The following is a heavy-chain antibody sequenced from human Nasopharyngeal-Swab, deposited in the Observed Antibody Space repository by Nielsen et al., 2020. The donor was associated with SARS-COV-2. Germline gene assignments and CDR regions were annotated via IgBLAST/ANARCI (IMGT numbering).Heavy chain of an antibody. Sequence: VRQMPGKGLEWMGIIYPGDSDTRYSPSFQGQVTISADKSISTAYLQWSSLKASDTAMYYCVRVITFGGVIVSYFDYWGQGTLVTVSS. V-gene: IGHV5-51*01. CDR2: IYPGDSDT. CDR3: VRVITFGGVIVSYFDY. J-gene: IGHJ4*02. D-gene: IGHD3-16*02.